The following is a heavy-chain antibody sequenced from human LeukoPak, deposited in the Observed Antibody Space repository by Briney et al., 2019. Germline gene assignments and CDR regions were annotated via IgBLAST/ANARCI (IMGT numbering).Heavy chain of an antibody. D-gene: IGHD2-2*01. CDR2: ITSAGGYT. J-gene: IGHJ6*03. CDR3: ATSGGFVLPNAITGNWYMDV. CDR1: GFTFSDYS. Sequence: GRSLRLSCGASGFTFSDYSMNWVRQAPGKGLAWVASITSAGGYTYYADSVKGRFPISRDNAQNSLFLQMNSLRAEDTAVYFCATSGGFVLPNAITGNWYMDVWGRGTSVTVSS. V-gene: IGHV3-21*01.